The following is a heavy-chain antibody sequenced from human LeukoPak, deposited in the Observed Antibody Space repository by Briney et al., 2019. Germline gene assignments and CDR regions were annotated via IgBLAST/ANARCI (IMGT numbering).Heavy chain of an antibody. V-gene: IGHV3-48*03. Sequence: GGSLRLSCAASGFTFSSYEMNWVRQAPGKGLERVSYISSSSSTIYYADSVKGRFTISRDNAKNSLYLQMNSLRAEDTAVYYCARAGSGRSPDWFDPWGQGTLVTVSS. J-gene: IGHJ5*02. CDR3: ARAGSGRSPDWFDP. D-gene: IGHD1-26*01. CDR2: ISSSSSTI. CDR1: GFTFSSYE.